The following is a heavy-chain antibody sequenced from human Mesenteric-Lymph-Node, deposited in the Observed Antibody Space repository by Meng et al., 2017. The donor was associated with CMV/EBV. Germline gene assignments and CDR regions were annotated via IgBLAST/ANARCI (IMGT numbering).Heavy chain of an antibody. V-gene: IGHV1-46*01. Sequence: WVRPAPGPGLEWMGIINPSGGSTSYAQKFQGRVTMTRDTSTSTVYMELSSLRSEDTAVYYCARALSGKDIVVVPAAIPHFDYWGQGTLVTVSS. CDR3: ARALSGKDIVVVPAAIPHFDY. D-gene: IGHD2-2*02. CDR2: INPSGGST. J-gene: IGHJ4*02.